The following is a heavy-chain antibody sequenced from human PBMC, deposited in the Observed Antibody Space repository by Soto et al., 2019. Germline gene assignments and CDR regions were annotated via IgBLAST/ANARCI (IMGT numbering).Heavy chain of an antibody. CDR3: ARDTVTTSDDAFDI. D-gene: IGHD4-17*01. CDR1: GGSISSYY. V-gene: IGHV4-59*01. Sequence: QVQLQESGPGLVKPSETLSLTCTVSGGSISSYYGTWIRQPPGKRLEWIGYVYYSGSTNYNPSLKSRVTISVDMSKNQCSLKLSSVTAADTAVYYCARDTVTTSDDAFDIWGQGTMVTVSS. CDR2: VYYSGST. J-gene: IGHJ3*02.